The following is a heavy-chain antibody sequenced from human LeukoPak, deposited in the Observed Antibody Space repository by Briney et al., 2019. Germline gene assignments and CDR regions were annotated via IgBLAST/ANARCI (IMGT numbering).Heavy chain of an antibody. J-gene: IGHJ4*02. D-gene: IGHD3-3*01. V-gene: IGHV3-66*02. CDR2: IYSGGTT. CDR1: EFIVSDNY. CDR3: ASLDGVWSGPYYKGYFEY. Sequence: GGSLRLSCAASEFIVSDNYMSWVRQAPGKGLEWVSVIYSGGTTYYADSVRGRFTISRDNSKNTLYLLMNSLRAEDTAVYYCASLDGVWSGPYYKGYFEYWGQGTLVTVSS.